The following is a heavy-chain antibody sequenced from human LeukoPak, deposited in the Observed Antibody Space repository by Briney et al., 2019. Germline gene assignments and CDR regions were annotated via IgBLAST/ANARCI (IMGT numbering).Heavy chain of an antibody. CDR2: ISSSSSCI. V-gene: IGHV3-21*01. Sequence: PGGSLRLSCAASGFTFSSYSVNWVRQAPGKGLEWVSSISSSSSCIYYADSVKGRFTISRDNAKNSLYLQMNSLRAEDTAVYYCARETSSPGAFDIWGQGTMVTVSS. CDR3: ARETSSPGAFDI. J-gene: IGHJ3*02. CDR1: GFTFSSYS.